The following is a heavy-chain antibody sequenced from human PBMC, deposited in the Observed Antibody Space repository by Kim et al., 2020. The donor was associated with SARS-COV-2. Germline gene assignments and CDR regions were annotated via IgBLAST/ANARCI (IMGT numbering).Heavy chain of an antibody. CDR1: GASISRGGYY. J-gene: IGHJ5*02. V-gene: IGHV4-39*07. D-gene: IGHD6-13*01. CDR2: LYYSGSS. Sequence: SETLSLTCIVSGASISRGGYYWGWLRQPPGKGLEWIMSLYYSGSSYYNPSLESRVTISVDTSKNQLSLRLKSVTAAESAVYFCARMRQQLIPAIFDPWGQRTLVTVSS. CDR3: ARMRQQLIPAIFDP.